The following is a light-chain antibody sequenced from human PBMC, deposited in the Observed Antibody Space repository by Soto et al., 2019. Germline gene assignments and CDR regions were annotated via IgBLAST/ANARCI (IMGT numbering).Light chain of an antibody. CDR2: GAS. Sequence: IVMTQSPGTLSVSPGERATLSCRASRSVNSNLAWYQQKPGQAPRLLIYGASSRATGIPDRFSGSGSGTDFTLTISRKEPKGVAEEKCEPYAGPPLCLGRGTRLEIK. CDR3: EPYAGPPLC. CDR1: RSVNSN. V-gene: IGKV3-20*01. J-gene: IGKJ5*01.